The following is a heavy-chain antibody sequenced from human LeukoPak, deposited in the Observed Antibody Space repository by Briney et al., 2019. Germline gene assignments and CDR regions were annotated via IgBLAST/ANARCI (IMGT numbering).Heavy chain of an antibody. CDR2: INPNAGGT. CDR3: ARAHTTGWY. CDR1: GYTFTNYG. Sequence: GASVKVSCKASGYTFTNYGISWVRQAPGQGLEWMGWINPNAGGTNYAQKFQGRVTMAWDTSITTTHMELSRLTSDDTAVYYCARAHTTGWYWGQGTQVTVSS. V-gene: IGHV1-2*02. J-gene: IGHJ4*02. D-gene: IGHD6-19*01.